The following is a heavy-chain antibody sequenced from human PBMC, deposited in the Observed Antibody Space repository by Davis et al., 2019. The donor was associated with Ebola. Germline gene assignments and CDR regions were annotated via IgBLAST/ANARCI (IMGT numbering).Heavy chain of an antibody. D-gene: IGHD3-10*01. V-gene: IGHV1-18*01. J-gene: IGHJ6*02. CDR2: ISAYNGNT. CDR3: ARNGILWFGELYHEGFIDV. Sequence: ASVKVSCKASGYTFTSYGISWVRQAPGQGLEWMGWISAYNGNTNYAQKLQGRVTMTTDTSTSTAYMELRSLRSDDTAVYYCARNGILWFGELYHEGFIDVWGQGTTVTVSS. CDR1: GYTFTSYG.